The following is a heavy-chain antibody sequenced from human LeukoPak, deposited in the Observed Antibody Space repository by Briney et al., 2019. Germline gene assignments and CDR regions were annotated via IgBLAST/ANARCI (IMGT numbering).Heavy chain of an antibody. CDR3: ARDKASYFDL. J-gene: IGHJ4*02. Sequence: GGSLRLSCAASGFTFSSHGMHWVRQAPGKGLEWVAMIWFDGSKKYYTASVKGRFTIPRDNSKNTLDLQMNSLRAEDTAVYYCARDKASYFDLWGQGVLVTVSS. V-gene: IGHV3-33*01. CDR1: GFTFSSHG. CDR2: IWFDGSKK.